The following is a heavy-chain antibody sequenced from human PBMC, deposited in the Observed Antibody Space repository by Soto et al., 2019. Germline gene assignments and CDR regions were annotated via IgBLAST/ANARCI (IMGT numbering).Heavy chain of an antibody. CDR1: GYTFTGYY. V-gene: IGHV1-2*04. CDR3: ARGLKWLRQKSSSNDAFDI. CDR2: INPNSGGT. Sequence: QVQLVQSGAEVKKPGASVKVSCKASGYTFTGYYMHWVRQAPGQGLEWMGWINPNSGGTNYAQKFQGWVTMTRDTSISTAYMELSRLRSDDTAVYYCARGLKWLRQKSSSNDAFDIWGQGTMVTVSS. J-gene: IGHJ3*02. D-gene: IGHD5-12*01.